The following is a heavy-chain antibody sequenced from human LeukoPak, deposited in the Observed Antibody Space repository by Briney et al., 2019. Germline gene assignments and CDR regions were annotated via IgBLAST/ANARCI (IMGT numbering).Heavy chain of an antibody. Sequence: SETLSLTCTVSGGSISSSSYCWGWIRQPPGKGLEWIGSIYYSGSTYYNPSLKSRVTISVDTSKNQFSLKLSSVTAADTAVYYCARDLGGVGATKYYFDYWGQGTLVTVSS. CDR2: IYYSGST. D-gene: IGHD1-26*01. J-gene: IGHJ4*02. CDR3: ARDLGGVGATKYYFDY. V-gene: IGHV4-39*07. CDR1: GGSISSSSYC.